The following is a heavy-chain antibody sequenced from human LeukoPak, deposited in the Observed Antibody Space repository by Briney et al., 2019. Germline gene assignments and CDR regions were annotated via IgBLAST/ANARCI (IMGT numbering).Heavy chain of an antibody. CDR2: FDPEDGET. CDR3: ASMVRGVIVPYFDY. Sequence: ASVKVSCKVSGYTLTELSMHWVRQAPGKGLEWMGGFDPEDGETIYAQKFQGRVTMTEDTSTDTAYMEMRSLRSEDTAVFYCASMVRGVIVPYFDYWGQGTLVTVSS. CDR1: GYTLTELS. J-gene: IGHJ4*02. V-gene: IGHV1-24*01. D-gene: IGHD3-10*01.